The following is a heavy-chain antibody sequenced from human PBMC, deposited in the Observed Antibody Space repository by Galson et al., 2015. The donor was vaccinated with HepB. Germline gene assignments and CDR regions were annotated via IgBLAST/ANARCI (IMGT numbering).Heavy chain of an antibody. CDR3: AKTRFDYYYYYGTDV. J-gene: IGHJ6*02. CDR2: ISGSGGST. D-gene: IGHD5-24*01. CDR1: GFTFSSYA. V-gene: IGHV3-23*01. Sequence: SLRLSCAASGFTFSSYAMSWVRQAPGKGLEWVSAISGSGGSTYYADSAKGRFTISRDNSKNTLYLQMNSLRAEDTAVYYCAKTRFDYYYYYGTDVWGQGTTVTVSS.